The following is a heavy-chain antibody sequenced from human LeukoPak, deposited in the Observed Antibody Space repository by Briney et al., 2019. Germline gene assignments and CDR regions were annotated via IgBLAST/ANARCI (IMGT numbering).Heavy chain of an antibody. CDR1: GGTFSSYA. Sequence: SVKVSCKASGGTFSSYAISWVRQAPGQGLEWMGGIIPIFGTANYAQKFQGRVTITADESTSTAYMELSSLRSEDTAVYYCATPDCSSTGCFTEKPKIFDYWGQGTLVTVSS. CDR3: ATPDCSSTGCFTEKPKIFDY. J-gene: IGHJ4*02. V-gene: IGHV1-69*13. CDR2: IIPIFGTA. D-gene: IGHD2-2*01.